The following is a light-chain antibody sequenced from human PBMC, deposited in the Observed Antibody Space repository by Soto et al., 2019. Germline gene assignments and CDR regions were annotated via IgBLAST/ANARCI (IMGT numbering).Light chain of an antibody. CDR2: DAS. V-gene: IGKV3-11*01. CDR3: QQRSTWPRPMYT. CDR1: QSVSSY. J-gene: IGKJ2*01. Sequence: ETVLTQSPATLSLSPGERATLSCRASQSVSSYLAWYQQKPGQAPRLLIYDASDRATGIPARFSGSGSGPDFTLTISSLEPEDFAVYYCQQRSTWPRPMYTFGQGTKLEIK.